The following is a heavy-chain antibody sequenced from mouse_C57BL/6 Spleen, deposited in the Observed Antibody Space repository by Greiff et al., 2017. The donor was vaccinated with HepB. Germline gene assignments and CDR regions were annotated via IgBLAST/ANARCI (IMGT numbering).Heavy chain of an antibody. Sequence: QVQLQQPGAELVKPGASVKVSCKASGYTFTSYWMHWVKQRPGQGLEWIGKIHPSDSYTNYNQKFKGKATLTVDKSSSTAYMQLSILTSEDSAVYYCANYDYYFDYWGQGTTLTVSS. D-gene: IGHD2-4*01. CDR2: IHPSDSYT. CDR1: GYTFTSYW. V-gene: IGHV1-74*01. CDR3: ANYDYYFDY. J-gene: IGHJ2*01.